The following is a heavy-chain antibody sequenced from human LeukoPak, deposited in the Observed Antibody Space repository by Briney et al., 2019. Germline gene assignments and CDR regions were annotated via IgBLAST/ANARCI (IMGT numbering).Heavy chain of an antibody. CDR3: AELGITMIGGV. CDR2: ISSSGSTI. J-gene: IGHJ6*04. CDR1: GFTFSSYE. V-gene: IGHV3-48*03. Sequence: PGGSLRLSCAASGFTFSSYEMNWVRQAPGKGLEWVSYISSSGSTIYYADSVKGRFTISRDNAKDSLYLQMNSLRAEDTAVYYFAELGITMIGGVWGKGTTVTISS. D-gene: IGHD3-10*02.